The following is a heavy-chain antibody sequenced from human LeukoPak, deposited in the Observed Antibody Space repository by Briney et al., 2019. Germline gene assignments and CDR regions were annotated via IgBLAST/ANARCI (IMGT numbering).Heavy chain of an antibody. CDR2: IRYDGSNK. Sequence: GGSLRLSCAASGFTFSSYGMHWVRQAPGKGLEWVAFIRYDGSNKYHADSVKGRFTISRDNSKNTLNLQMNSLRAEDTAIYYCAKRGNYYDSSGSYSGAFDIWGQGTMVTVSS. CDR3: AKRGNYYDSSGSYSGAFDI. V-gene: IGHV3-30*02. CDR1: GFTFSSYG. J-gene: IGHJ3*02. D-gene: IGHD3-22*01.